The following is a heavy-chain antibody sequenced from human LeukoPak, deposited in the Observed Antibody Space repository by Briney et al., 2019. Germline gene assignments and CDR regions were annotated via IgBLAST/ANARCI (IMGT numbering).Heavy chain of an antibody. J-gene: IGHJ4*02. CDR1: GYTLTSYN. D-gene: IGHD3-10*01. V-gene: IGHV1-46*01. CDR2: INPSGGST. CDR3: ARDYYGSGSYMAPGY. Sequence: ASVKVSCKASGYTLTSYNMHWVRQAPGQGLEWMGIINPSGGSTTYAQKFQDRFTVTTDTSTSTVYMELSSLRSEDTALYYCARDYYGSGSYMAPGYWGQGTLVTVSS.